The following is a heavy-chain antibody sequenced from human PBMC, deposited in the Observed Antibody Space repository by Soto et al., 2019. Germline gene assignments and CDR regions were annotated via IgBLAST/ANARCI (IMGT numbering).Heavy chain of an antibody. V-gene: IGHV3-7*01. CDR3: ATAISSPFSNFDA. J-gene: IGHJ4*02. CDR1: GFTVSTYW. D-gene: IGHD2-2*01. CDR2: IKADASEE. Sequence: EVQLVQSGGDLVQPGGSLRLSCVASGFTVSTYWMTGVRQAPGMGLEWVAGIKADASEEVYVDSVKGRFSISRDNAKNPRYLQLNSLRAEDTAVYYCATAISSPFSNFDAWGQGSLVTVSS.